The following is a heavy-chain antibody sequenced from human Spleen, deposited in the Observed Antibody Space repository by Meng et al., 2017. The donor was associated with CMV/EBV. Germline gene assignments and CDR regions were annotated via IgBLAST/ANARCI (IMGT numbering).Heavy chain of an antibody. CDR2: MYYSGST. CDR3: ARDGRFSPFDY. CDR1: GGSVSSGGYY. J-gene: IGHJ4*02. Sequence: CTVSGGSVSSGGYYWSWIRQPPGKGLEWIGYMYYSGSTNYNPSLKSRVTISIDTSKNQFSLKLSSVTAADTAVYYCARDGRFSPFDYWGQGTLVTVSS. V-gene: IGHV4-61*08. D-gene: IGHD1-26*01.